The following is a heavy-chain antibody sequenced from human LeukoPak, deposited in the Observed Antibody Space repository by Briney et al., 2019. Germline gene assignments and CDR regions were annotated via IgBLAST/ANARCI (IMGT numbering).Heavy chain of an antibody. CDR1: GGSVSSDSYY. Sequence: SETLSLTCKVSGGSVSSDSYYWSWIRQPPGQGLEWIGYIHNSGSTKYNASLKSRLTISVDTSKNQFSLEVTSVTAADTAVYYCARTNYGDYNWFDPWGQGTLVTVSS. CDR2: IHNSGST. D-gene: IGHD4-17*01. CDR3: ARTNYGDYNWFDP. V-gene: IGHV4-61*01. J-gene: IGHJ5*02.